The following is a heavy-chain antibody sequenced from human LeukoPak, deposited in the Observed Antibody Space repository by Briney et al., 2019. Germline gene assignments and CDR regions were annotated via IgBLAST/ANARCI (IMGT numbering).Heavy chain of an antibody. D-gene: IGHD3-22*01. J-gene: IGHJ6*02. Sequence: PGGSLRLSCAASGFTFSSYWMSWVRQAPGKGLEWVANIKQDGSEKYYVDSVKGRFTISRDNSKNTLYLQMNSLRAEDTAVYYCARDDYYDSSGTYGMDVWGQGTTVTVSS. V-gene: IGHV3-7*01. CDR1: GFTFSSYW. CDR2: IKQDGSEK. CDR3: ARDDYYDSSGTYGMDV.